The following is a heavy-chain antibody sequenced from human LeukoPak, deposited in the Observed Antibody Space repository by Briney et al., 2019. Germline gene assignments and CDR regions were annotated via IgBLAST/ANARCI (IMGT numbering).Heavy chain of an antibody. CDR2: IYYSGST. D-gene: IGHD1-26*01. V-gene: IGHV4-59*01. CDR3: ARSGSTAFDY. CDR1: GGSISGFY. Sequence: SETLSLTCTVSGGSISGFYWSWIRQPPGKGLEWIGYIYYSGSTSYNPSLKSRVTISVDTSKNQFSLSLTSVTAADTAVYYCARSGSTAFDYWGQGTLVTVSS. J-gene: IGHJ4*02.